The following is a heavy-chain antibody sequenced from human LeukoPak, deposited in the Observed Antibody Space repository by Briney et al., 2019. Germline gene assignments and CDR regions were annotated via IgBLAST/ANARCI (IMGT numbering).Heavy chain of an antibody. CDR3: ARYDVWGTYRAFDY. D-gene: IGHD3-16*02. V-gene: IGHV4-38-2*02. CDR1: GYSISSDYY. Sequence: SETLSLTCSVSGYSISSDYYWGCIRQPPGKGWEWIGIIYYSGSTYYNPSLKSRVTISVDTSKNQFALKLSSVTAADTAMYYCARYDVWGTYRAFDYWGQGTLVTVSS. J-gene: IGHJ4*02. CDR2: IYYSGST.